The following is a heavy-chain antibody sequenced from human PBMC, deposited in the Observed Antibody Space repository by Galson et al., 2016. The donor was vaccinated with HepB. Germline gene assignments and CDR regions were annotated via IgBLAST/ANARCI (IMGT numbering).Heavy chain of an antibody. V-gene: IGHV3-30-3*01. CDR3: ARPPNKYSYGQTSILDY. Sequence: SLRLSCAASGFTFSDHAIHWVRQAPGKGLEWVALISYDASNIYYADSVRGRFTISRDNSKSTLYLQMNSLRAEDTAVFYCARPPNKYSYGQTSILDYWGQGSLVTVSA. CDR2: ISYDASNI. J-gene: IGHJ4*02. D-gene: IGHD5-18*01. CDR1: GFTFSDHA.